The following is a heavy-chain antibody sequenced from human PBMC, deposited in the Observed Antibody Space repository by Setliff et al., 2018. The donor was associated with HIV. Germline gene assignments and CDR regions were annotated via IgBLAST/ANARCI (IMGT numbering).Heavy chain of an antibody. D-gene: IGHD3-16*01. CDR2: INWNGGST. J-gene: IGHJ6*03. Sequence: GGSLRLSCAASGFTFDDYGMSWVRQAPGKGLEWVSGINWNGGSTGYADSVKGRFTVSRDNAKNSLYLQMNSLRAEDTALYYCARGPLWYYYYMDVWGKGTTVTVSS. CDR3: ARGPLWYYYYMDV. CDR1: GFTFDDYG. V-gene: IGHV3-20*04.